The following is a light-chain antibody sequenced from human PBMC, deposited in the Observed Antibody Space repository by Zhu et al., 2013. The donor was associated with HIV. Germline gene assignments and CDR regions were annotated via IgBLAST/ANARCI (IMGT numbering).Light chain of an antibody. CDR3: LQDYNYPRT. CDR1: QAIRKE. Sequence: AIQMTQSPSSLSASVGDSVTITCRASQAIRKELAWYQQKPGQAPNLLIFAASVLQSGVPSRFSGSVSGTDFTLTISSLQPEDFATYYCLQDYNYPRTFGQGTRVE. J-gene: IGKJ1*01. V-gene: IGKV1-6*01. CDR2: AAS.